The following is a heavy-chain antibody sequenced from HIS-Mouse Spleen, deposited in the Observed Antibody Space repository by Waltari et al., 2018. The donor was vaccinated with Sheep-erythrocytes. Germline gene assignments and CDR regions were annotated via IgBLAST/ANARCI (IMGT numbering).Heavy chain of an antibody. J-gene: IGHJ2*01. Sequence: GVVQPGRSLRLSCAASGFTFSSYGMHWVRQAPGKGLEWVAVISYDGSNKYNADTVKGRFTISRDDSKNTLYLQMNSLRAEDTAVYYCAKVRTVNYWYFDLWGRGTLVTVSS. CDR1: GFTFSSYG. CDR2: ISYDGSNK. D-gene: IGHD1-1*01. CDR3: AKVRTVNYWYFDL. V-gene: IGHV3-30*18.